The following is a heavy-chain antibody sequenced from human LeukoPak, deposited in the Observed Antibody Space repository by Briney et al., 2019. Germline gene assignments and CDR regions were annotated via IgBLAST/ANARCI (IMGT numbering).Heavy chain of an antibody. V-gene: IGHV3-23*01. J-gene: IGHJ4*02. D-gene: IGHD4/OR15-4a*01. Sequence: GGSLRLSCAASGFTFSTDAMNWVRQAPGKGLEWVSGISDSGGNTYYADSVKGRFTISRDKSKNTLDLQMNSLRAEDTAVYYCAKGTMHDYWGQETLVTVSS. CDR3: AKGTMHDY. CDR2: ISDSGGNT. CDR1: GFTFSTDA.